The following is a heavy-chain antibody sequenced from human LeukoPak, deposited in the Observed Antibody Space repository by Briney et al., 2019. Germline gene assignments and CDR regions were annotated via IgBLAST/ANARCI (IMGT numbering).Heavy chain of an antibody. CDR3: AKGLLWFGELSGDY. Sequence: GGSLRLSCAASGFTFSSYAMSWVRQAPGKGLEWVSAISGSGGSTYYADSVKGRFTISRDNSKNTLYLQMNSLRAEDTAVYYCAKGLLWFGELSGDYWGQGTLVTVSS. CDR2: ISGSGGST. D-gene: IGHD3-10*01. V-gene: IGHV3-23*01. J-gene: IGHJ4*02. CDR1: GFTFSSYA.